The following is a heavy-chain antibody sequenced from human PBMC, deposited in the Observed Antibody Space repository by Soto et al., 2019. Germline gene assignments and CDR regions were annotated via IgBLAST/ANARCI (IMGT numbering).Heavy chain of an antibody. CDR2: INHSGST. CDR3: ARGLNKDEINWFDP. J-gene: IGHJ5*02. CDR1: GGSFSGYY. Sequence: QVQLQQWGAGLLKPSETLSLTCAVYGGSFSGYYWSWIRQPTGKGLDWIGAINHSGSTNYNPSLNSRVTISVETSKNQFSLTLSSLTAADTAVYYCARGLNKDEINWFDPWGQGTLVPVSS. V-gene: IGHV4-34*01.